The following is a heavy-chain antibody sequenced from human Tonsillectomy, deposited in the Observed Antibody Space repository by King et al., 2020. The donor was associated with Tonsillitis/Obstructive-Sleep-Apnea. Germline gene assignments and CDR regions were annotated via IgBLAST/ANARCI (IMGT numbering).Heavy chain of an antibody. CDR2: IKEDGSEK. CDR3: ARVVKWIQLWPDAFDI. Sequence: VQLVESGGGLVQPGGSLRLSCAASGFAFSTYWMTWVRQAPGKGLEWGANIKEDGSEKYYVDSMKGRFTISRDNAKNSLYLQMNSLRVEDTAVYYCARVVKWIQLWPDAFDIWGQGTMVTVSS. D-gene: IGHD5-18*01. J-gene: IGHJ3*02. CDR1: GFAFSTYW. V-gene: IGHV3-7*03.